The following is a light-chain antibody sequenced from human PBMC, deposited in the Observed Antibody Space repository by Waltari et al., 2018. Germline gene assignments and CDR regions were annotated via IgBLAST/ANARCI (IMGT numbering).Light chain of an antibody. V-gene: IGLV2-14*03. CDR3: ISYTSSRHYV. CDR1: SSDVGGYKY. Sequence: QSALTQPASVSGSPGQSITISCTGSSSDVGGYKYVSWYQQHPGQAPKLIIFDVSGRPFGVSTRFSGSKSGNTASLTISGLQPDDEADYPCISYTSSRHYVFGSGTKVIVL. J-gene: IGLJ1*01. CDR2: DVS.